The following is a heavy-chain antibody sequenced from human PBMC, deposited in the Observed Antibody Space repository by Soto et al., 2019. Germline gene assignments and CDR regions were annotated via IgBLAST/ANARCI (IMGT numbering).Heavy chain of an antibody. Sequence: SETLSLTCTVSGGSISSSSYYWGWIRQPPGKGLEWIGSIYYSGSTYYNPSLKSRVTISVDTSKNQFSLKLSSVTAADTAVYYCARTNVDTAMGYYYYCYGRDVWGQGTAVTVSS. CDR1: GGSISSSSYY. V-gene: IGHV4-39*01. J-gene: IGHJ6*02. D-gene: IGHD5-18*01. CDR2: IYYSGST. CDR3: ARTNVDTAMGYYYYCYGRDV.